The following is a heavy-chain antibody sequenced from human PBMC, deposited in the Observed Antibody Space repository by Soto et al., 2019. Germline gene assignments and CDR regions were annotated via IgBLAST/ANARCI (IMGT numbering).Heavy chain of an antibody. CDR3: AKDSLATYYDYIWGSYRLGYFDY. Sequence: PGGSLRLSCAASGFTFSSYGMHWVRQAPGKGLEWVAVISYDGSNKYYADYVKGRFTISRDNSKNTLYLQMNSLRAEDTDVYYCAKDSLATYYDYIWGSYRLGYFDYWGQGTLVTVSS. J-gene: IGHJ4*02. V-gene: IGHV3-30*18. D-gene: IGHD3-16*02. CDR1: GFTFSSYG. CDR2: ISYDGSNK.